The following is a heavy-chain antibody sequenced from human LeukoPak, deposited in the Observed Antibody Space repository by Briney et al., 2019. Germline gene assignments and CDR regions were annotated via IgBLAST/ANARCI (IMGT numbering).Heavy chain of an antibody. Sequence: GGSLRLSCAASGFTFSSYAMSWVRQAPGKGLEWVAFIRYDGSNKYYADSVKGRFTISRDNSKNTLYLQMNSLRAEDTAVYYCAKSGGCSSTSCRYYFDYWGQGTLVTVSS. J-gene: IGHJ4*02. CDR1: GFTFSSYA. CDR2: IRYDGSNK. D-gene: IGHD2-2*01. V-gene: IGHV3-30*02. CDR3: AKSGGCSSTSCRYYFDY.